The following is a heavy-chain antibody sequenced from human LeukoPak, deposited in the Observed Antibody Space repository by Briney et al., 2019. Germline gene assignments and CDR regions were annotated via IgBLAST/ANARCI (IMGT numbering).Heavy chain of an antibody. CDR1: GFTFSSYA. J-gene: IGHJ4*02. Sequence: GGSLRLSCAASGFTFSSYAMSWVRQASGKGLEWVSAISGSGGSTYYADSVKGRFTISRDNSKNTLYLQMNSLRAEDTAVYYCAKDPALSDCSSTSCLNYWGQGTLVTVSS. CDR3: AKDPALSDCSSTSCLNY. V-gene: IGHV3-23*01. CDR2: ISGSGGST. D-gene: IGHD2-2*01.